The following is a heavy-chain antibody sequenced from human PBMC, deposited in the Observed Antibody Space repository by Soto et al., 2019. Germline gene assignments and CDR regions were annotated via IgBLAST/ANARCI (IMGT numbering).Heavy chain of an antibody. Sequence: QLQLHESGSGLVKPSQTLSLTCAVSGASISSGSYSWSWIRQPPGEGLEWIGYIFHSGHTYYNPSLKSRVTISVDTSKNQFSLKLSSVPAADTAVYYCARDGDYYDSAGYLTIWGQGTMVTVSS. J-gene: IGHJ3*02. CDR2: IFHSGHT. D-gene: IGHD3-22*01. CDR1: GASISSGSYS. CDR3: ARDGDYYDSAGYLTI. V-gene: IGHV4-30-2*01.